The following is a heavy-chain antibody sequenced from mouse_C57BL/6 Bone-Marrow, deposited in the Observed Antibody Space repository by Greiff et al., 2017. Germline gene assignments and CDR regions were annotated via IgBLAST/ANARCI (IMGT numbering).Heavy chain of an antibody. Sequence: DVKLVESGGDLVKPGGSLKLSCAASGFTFSSYGMSWVRQTPDKRLEWVATISSGGSYTYYPDSVKGRFNISRDNAKNTLYLQMSSLKSEDTAMYYCARGGGYWFAYWGQGTLVTVSA. CDR1: GFTFSSYG. CDR2: ISSGGSYT. J-gene: IGHJ3*01. V-gene: IGHV5-6*02. CDR3: ARGGGYWFAY. D-gene: IGHD1-1*02.